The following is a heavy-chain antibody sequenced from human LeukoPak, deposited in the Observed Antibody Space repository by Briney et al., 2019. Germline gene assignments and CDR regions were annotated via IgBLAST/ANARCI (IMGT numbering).Heavy chain of an antibody. CDR2: ISYDGSNK. D-gene: IGHD4-23*01. J-gene: IGHJ6*02. CDR1: GFTFSSHG. Sequence: GGSLRLSCAASGFTFSSHGMHWVRQAPGKGLEWVAVISYDGSNKYYADSVKGRFTISRDNSKNTLYLQMNSLRAEDTAVYYCAKATTVVNLRYYYYGMDVWGQGTTVTVSS. CDR3: AKATTVVNLRYYYYGMDV. V-gene: IGHV3-30*18.